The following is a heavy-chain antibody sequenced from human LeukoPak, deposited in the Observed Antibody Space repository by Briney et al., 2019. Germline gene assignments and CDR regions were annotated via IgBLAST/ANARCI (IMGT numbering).Heavy chain of an antibody. CDR2: IIPIFGTA. V-gene: IGHV1-69*13. CDR3: ARVGDSGYDVDYFDY. Sequence: SVKVSCKASGGTFSSYAISWVRQAPGQGLGWMGGIIPIFGTANYAQKFQGRVTITADESTSTAYMELSSLRSEDTAVYYCARVGDSGYDVDYFDYWGQGTLVTVSS. D-gene: IGHD5-12*01. CDR1: GGTFSSYA. J-gene: IGHJ4*02.